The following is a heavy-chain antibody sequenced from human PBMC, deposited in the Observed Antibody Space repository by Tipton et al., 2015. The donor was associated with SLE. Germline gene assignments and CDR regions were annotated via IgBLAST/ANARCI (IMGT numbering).Heavy chain of an antibody. CDR3: ASTPEKGAAVAIWFDP. CDR2: IYYSGST. CDR1: GGSISSGGYY. Sequence: LRLSCTVSGGSISSGGYYWSWIRQHPGKGLEWIGYIYYSGSTNYNPSLKSRVTISVDTSKNQFSLKLSSVTAADTAVYYCASTPEKGAAVAIWFDPWGQGTLVTVSS. J-gene: IGHJ5*02. V-gene: IGHV4-31*02. D-gene: IGHD6-13*01.